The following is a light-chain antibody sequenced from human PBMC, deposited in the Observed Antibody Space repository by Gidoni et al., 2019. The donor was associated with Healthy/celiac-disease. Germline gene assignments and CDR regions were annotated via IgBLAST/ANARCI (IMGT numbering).Light chain of an antibody. Sequence: EIVMTQSQATLSVSPGERATLSCRASQSVSSNLAWYQQKPGQAPRLLIYGASTRATGIPARFSGSGSGTEFTLTISSLQSEDFAVYYCQQYNNWPLLLTFGGXTKVEIK. CDR1: QSVSSN. V-gene: IGKV3-15*01. CDR3: QQYNNWPLLLT. J-gene: IGKJ4*01. CDR2: GAS.